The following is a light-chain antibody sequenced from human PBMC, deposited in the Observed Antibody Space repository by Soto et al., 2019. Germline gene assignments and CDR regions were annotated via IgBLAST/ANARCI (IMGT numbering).Light chain of an antibody. CDR3: QQRINWPPVT. CDR1: QSVTIN. J-gene: IGKJ4*01. V-gene: IGKV3-11*01. Sequence: EIVLTQSPATLSLSPGERATLSCRASQSVTINVAWYHQKPGQAPRLLIYGASTRATGIPARFSGSGSGTDFTLTISSLEPEDFAVYYCQQRINWPPVTFGGGTKVDI. CDR2: GAS.